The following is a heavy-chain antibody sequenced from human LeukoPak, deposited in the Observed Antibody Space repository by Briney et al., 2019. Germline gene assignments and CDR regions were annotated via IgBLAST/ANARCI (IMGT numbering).Heavy chain of an antibody. CDR3: ARGGIAVAGLPHNWFDP. CDR2: IYHSGST. V-gene: IGHV4-30-2*01. J-gene: IGHJ5*02. D-gene: IGHD6-19*01. Sequence: SETLSLTCAVSGGSISSGGYSWSWIRQPPGKGLEWIGYIYHSGSTYYNPSLKSRVTISVDRSKNQFSLKLSSVTAADTAVYHCARGGIAVAGLPHNWFDPWGQGTLVTVSS. CDR1: GGSISSGGYS.